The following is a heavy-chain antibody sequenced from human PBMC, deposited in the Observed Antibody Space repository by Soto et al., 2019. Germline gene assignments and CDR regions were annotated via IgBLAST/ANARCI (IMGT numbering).Heavy chain of an antibody. J-gene: IGHJ4*02. Sequence: QVQLQESGPGLVKPSQTLSLTCTVSGGSISSAAYYWSWIRQHPGKGLEGIGYISHSGSTYYNPSLKRRFIISVDTSKSQFSLSLTSVTAADTAVYYCAREYTYGSNFFDCWGQGALVTVSS. CDR1: GGSISSAAYY. V-gene: IGHV4-31*03. CDR3: AREYTYGSNFFDC. D-gene: IGHD2-2*02. CDR2: ISHSGST.